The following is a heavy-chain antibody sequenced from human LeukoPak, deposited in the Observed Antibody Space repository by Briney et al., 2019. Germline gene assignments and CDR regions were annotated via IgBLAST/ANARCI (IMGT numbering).Heavy chain of an antibody. D-gene: IGHD4-11*01. CDR3: ARDEGYSNYDYFDY. J-gene: IGHJ4*02. V-gene: IGHV4-4*07. CDR1: GGSISSYY. CDR2: IYTSGST. Sequence: SETLSLTCTVSGGSISSYYWSWIRQPAGKGLEWIGRIYTSGSTNYNPSLKSRVTMSVDTSKNQFSLKLNSVTAADTAVYYCARDEGYSNYDYFDYWGQGTLVTVSS.